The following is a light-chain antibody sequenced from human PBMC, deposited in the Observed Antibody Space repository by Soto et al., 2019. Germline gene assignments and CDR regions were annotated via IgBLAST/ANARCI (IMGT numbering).Light chain of an antibody. CDR3: SSYTRSSTL. V-gene: IGLV2-14*01. Sequence: QSALTQPASVSGSPGQSITISCTGTSSDVGGYNYVSWYQQHPGKAPKLMIYEVGNRPSGVSNRFSGSKSGNTASLTISGLQAEDEADYYCSSYTRSSTLFGTGTKLTVL. CDR2: EVG. J-gene: IGLJ1*01. CDR1: SSDVGGYNY.